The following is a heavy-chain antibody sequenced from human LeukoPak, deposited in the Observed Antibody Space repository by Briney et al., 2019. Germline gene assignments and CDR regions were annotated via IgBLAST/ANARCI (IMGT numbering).Heavy chain of an antibody. D-gene: IGHD5-12*01. J-gene: IGHJ5*02. Sequence: ASVKVSCKASGYTFTGYYMHWVRQAPGQGLEWMGWINPNSGGTNYAQKFQGRVTITADKSTSTAYMELSSLRSEDTAVYYCASWPGGYSGYDSTSLPWFDPWGQGTLVTVSS. CDR3: ASWPGGYSGYDSTSLPWFDP. CDR2: INPNSGGT. CDR1: GYTFTGYY. V-gene: IGHV1-2*02.